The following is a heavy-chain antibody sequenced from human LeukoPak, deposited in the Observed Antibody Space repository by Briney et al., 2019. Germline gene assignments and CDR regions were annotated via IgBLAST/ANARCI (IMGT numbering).Heavy chain of an antibody. CDR1: GGAFSSYA. V-gene: IGHV1-69*13. CDR2: IIPIFGTA. CDR3: ARSPLPTVTTYAGYFDY. D-gene: IGHD4-17*01. Sequence: SVKVSCKASGGAFSSYAISWVRQAPGQGLEWMGGIIPIFGTANYAQKFQGRVTITADESTSTAYMELSSLRSEDTAVYYCARSPLPTVTTYAGYFDYWGQGTLVTVSS. J-gene: IGHJ4*02.